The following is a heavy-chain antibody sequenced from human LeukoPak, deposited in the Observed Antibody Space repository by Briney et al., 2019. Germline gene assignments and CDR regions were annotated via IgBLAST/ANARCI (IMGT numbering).Heavy chain of an antibody. CDR3: ARAYERFGVSWFDP. CDR2: IYSSGST. Sequence: SETLSLSCNVSGGSIRGYYWSWIRQPPGKGLEWIGYIYSSGSTNYNPSLKSRVTMSVDTSKNQFSLKVSSVTAADTAVYYCARAYERFGVSWFDPWGQGTLVIVSS. V-gene: IGHV4-59*08. D-gene: IGHD3-10*01. CDR1: GGSIRGYY. J-gene: IGHJ5*02.